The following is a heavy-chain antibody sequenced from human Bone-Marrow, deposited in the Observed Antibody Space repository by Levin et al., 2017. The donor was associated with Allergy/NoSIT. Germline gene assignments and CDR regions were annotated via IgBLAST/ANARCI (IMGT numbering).Heavy chain of an antibody. Sequence: PGGSLRLSCAASGFTFSSYAMHWVRQAPGKGLEWVAVISYDGSKKYYADSVRGRFTISRDTSKKTLYLQMNSLRPEDTAVYYCARDFPLWSQKEYYYYGMDVWGQGTTVTVSS. V-gene: IGHV3-30-3*01. CDR2: ISYDGSKK. J-gene: IGHJ6*02. CDR1: GFTFSSYA. D-gene: IGHD3-16*01. CDR3: ARDFPLWSQKEYYYYGMDV.